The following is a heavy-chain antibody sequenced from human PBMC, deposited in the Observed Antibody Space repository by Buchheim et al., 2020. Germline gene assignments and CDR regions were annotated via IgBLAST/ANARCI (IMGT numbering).Heavy chain of an antibody. V-gene: IGHV3-23*01. Sequence: EVQLLESGGGLVQPGGSLRLSCAASAFTFSGYAMNWVRQAPGKGLECVSGISVSGGSTYYADSVKGRFTISRDNSKKTLYLQMNSLRAEDTAIYYCARSHTETSSFFYFFDYWGQGTL. CDR2: ISVSGGST. CDR1: AFTFSGYA. J-gene: IGHJ4*02. CDR3: ARSHTETSSFFYFFDY. D-gene: IGHD2-2*01.